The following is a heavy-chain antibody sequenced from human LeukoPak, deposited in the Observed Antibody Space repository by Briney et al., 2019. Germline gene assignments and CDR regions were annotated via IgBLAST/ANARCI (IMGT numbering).Heavy chain of an antibody. D-gene: IGHD6-13*01. CDR1: GYTFTSYY. Sequence: ASVKVSCKASGYTFTSYYMHWVRQAPGQGLEWMGIINPSGGSTSYAQKFQGRVTMTRDTSTSTVYMELSSLRSDDTAVYYCARERIQEIAAAVSYYFDYWGQGTLVTVSS. CDR3: ARERIQEIAAAVSYYFDY. J-gene: IGHJ4*02. V-gene: IGHV1-46*01. CDR2: INPSGGST.